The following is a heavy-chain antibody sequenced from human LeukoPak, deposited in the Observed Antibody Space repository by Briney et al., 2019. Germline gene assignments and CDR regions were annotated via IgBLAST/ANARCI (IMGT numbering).Heavy chain of an antibody. CDR3: AGYRGRNGSNYYFDS. CDR2: IIHTGSI. Sequence: SETLSLTCGVYGGSFSGYYWSWIRQPPGKGLEWIGEIIHTGSINYNPSLKSRVTISIDTSKSQFSLRLSSVTAADTAVYYCAGYRGRNGSNYYFDSWGQGVLVTVSS. V-gene: IGHV4-34*12. CDR1: GGSFSGYY. J-gene: IGHJ4*02. D-gene: IGHD5-24*01.